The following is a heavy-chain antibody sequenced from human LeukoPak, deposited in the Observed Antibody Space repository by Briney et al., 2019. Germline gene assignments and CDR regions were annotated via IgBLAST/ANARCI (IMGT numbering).Heavy chain of an antibody. Sequence: ASVKVSCKASGYTFTGYYMHWVRQAPGQGLEWMGWINPNIGGTNYAQKFQGRVTMTRDTSISTAYMELSRLRSDDTAVYYCARGVGKSSSWYGDLDYWGQGTLVTVSS. CDR3: ARGVGKSSSWYGDLDY. CDR1: GYTFTGYY. D-gene: IGHD6-13*01. CDR2: INPNIGGT. J-gene: IGHJ4*02. V-gene: IGHV1-2*02.